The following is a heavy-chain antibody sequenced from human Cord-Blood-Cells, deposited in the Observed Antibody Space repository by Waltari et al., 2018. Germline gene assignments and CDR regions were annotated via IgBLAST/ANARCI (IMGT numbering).Heavy chain of an antibody. CDR2: FDPEDGET. CDR1: GYTLTELS. V-gene: IGHV1-24*01. Sequence: QVQLVQSEAEVKKPGASVKVSCKVSGYTLTELSMHWVRQAPGQGLEWMGGFDPEDGETIYAQKFQGRVTMTEDTSTDTAYMELSSLRSEDTAVYYCATPVLRFLEWLISPWAFDIWGQGTMVTVSS. CDR3: ATPVLRFLEWLISPWAFDI. D-gene: IGHD3-3*01. J-gene: IGHJ3*02.